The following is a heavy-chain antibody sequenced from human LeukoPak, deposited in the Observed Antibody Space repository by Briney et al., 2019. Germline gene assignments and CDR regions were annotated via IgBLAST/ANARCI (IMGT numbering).Heavy chain of an antibody. CDR1: GGSISSSSYY. J-gene: IGHJ5*02. CDR3: ATDTMVRGVIITS. V-gene: IGHV4-39*07. Sequence: PSETLSLTCTVSGGSISSSSYYWGWIRQPPGKGLEWIGSIYYSGSTYYNPSLKSRVTISVDTSKNQFSLKLSSVTAADTAVYYCATDTMVRGVIITSWGQGTLVTVSS. CDR2: IYYSGST. D-gene: IGHD3-10*01.